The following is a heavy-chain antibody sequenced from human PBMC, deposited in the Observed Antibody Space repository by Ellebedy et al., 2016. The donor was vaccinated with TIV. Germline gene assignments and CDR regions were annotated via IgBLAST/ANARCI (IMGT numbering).Heavy chain of an antibody. D-gene: IGHD4-17*01. CDR3: VKHIGRDYGDRMDY. J-gene: IGHJ4*02. CDR1: GFTFSNYA. V-gene: IGHV3-23*01. CDR2: ISGNGGST. Sequence: GESLKISCAASGFTFSNYAMSWVRQTPEKRLEWVSAISGNGGSTYSPDSVRGRFTISRDNSKTTLYLQMNSLRAEDTAIYYCVKHIGRDYGDRMDYWGQGTLVTVSS.